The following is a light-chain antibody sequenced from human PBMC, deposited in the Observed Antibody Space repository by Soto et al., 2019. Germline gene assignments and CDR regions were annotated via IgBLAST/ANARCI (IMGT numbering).Light chain of an antibody. Sequence: DIQMTQSPSSLSASVGDSVTISCQASQDINNFLNWYQQKPGKPPQLLIYDASTLEKGVPSRFSGAGSGADFSFTISNLRPEDSATYYCQQYEVLPLTFGQGTKVEIK. J-gene: IGKJ1*01. CDR2: DAS. CDR1: QDINNF. V-gene: IGKV1-33*01. CDR3: QQYEVLPLT.